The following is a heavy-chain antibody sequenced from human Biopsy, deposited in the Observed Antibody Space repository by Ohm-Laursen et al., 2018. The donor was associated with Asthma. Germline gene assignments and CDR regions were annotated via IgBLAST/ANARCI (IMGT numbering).Heavy chain of an antibody. CDR3: AKDERAYYGSVSKYMQPVPLGD. CDR1: GFTFSNYV. D-gene: IGHD2-21*01. CDR2: ITGSGGVT. V-gene: IGHV3-23*01. J-gene: IGHJ4*02. Sequence: SLRLSCAASGFTFSNYVMSWVRQAPGKGQEWVSSITGSGGVTYYADSVKGRFTISRDKSDNTLYLQMNSLTAEDTAVYHCAKDERAYYGSVSKYMQPVPLGDWGQGTVVIVSA.